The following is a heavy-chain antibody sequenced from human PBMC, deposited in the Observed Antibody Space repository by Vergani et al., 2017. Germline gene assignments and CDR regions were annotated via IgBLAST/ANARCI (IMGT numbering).Heavy chain of an antibody. J-gene: IGHJ4*02. CDR3: ARAGIAVAGSFDY. Sequence: QVQLQQWGAGLLKPSETLSLTCTVSGGSISSSSYYWGWIRQPPGKGLEWIGSIYYSGSTYYNPSLKSRVTISVDTSKNQFSLKLSSVTAADTAVYYCARAGIAVAGSFDYWGQGTLVTVSS. CDR2: IYYSGST. D-gene: IGHD6-19*01. V-gene: IGHV4-39*07. CDR1: GGSISSSSYY.